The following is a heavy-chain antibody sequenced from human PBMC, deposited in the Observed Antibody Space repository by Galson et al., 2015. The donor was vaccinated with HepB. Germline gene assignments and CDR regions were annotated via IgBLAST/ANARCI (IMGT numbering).Heavy chain of an antibody. CDR1: GYSFTTHW. CDR3: ARLGGTGYIGVDWVDP. Sequence: QSGAEVKKPGESMKISCKGSGYSFTTHWIGWVRQMPGKGLEWIGIIYPGDSATRYSPSFQGQVTISVDKSITTAYLQWSSLKASDTAMYYCARLGGTGYIGVDWVDPWGQGTQVTVS. D-gene: IGHD3/OR15-3a*01. CDR2: IYPGDSAT. J-gene: IGHJ5*02. V-gene: IGHV5-51*01.